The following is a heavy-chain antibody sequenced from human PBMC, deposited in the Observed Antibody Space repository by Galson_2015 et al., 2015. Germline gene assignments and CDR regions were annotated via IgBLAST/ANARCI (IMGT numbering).Heavy chain of an antibody. CDR3: CMLTLLQVST. CDR2: IKEDGRAQ. CDR1: GLTFSRYW. V-gene: IGHV3-7*03. D-gene: IGHD2-8*01. Sequence: SLRLSCAASGLTFSRYWMTWVRQAPGKGLEWVANIKEDGRAQNYVDSVKGRFTISRDNAKNSVYLQMNSLRAEDTAMYYCCMLTLLQVSTWGQGTLVTVSS. J-gene: IGHJ4*02.